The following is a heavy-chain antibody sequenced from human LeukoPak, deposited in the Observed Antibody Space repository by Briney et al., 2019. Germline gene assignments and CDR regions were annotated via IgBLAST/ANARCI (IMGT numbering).Heavy chain of an antibody. CDR3: ARGGGDFWNGYFGFCDS. D-gene: IGHD3-3*01. CDR2: IYYGGTT. J-gene: IGHJ4*02. V-gene: IGHV4-59*01. CDR1: GGSISAYY. Sequence: SETLSLTCSVSGGSISAYYWSWIRQSPGKGLEWIGYIYYGGTTNYNPSLKSRVTISVDTSKNQFSLRLSSVTAADTALYYCARGGGDFWNGYFGFCDSWGQGTLVTVSS.